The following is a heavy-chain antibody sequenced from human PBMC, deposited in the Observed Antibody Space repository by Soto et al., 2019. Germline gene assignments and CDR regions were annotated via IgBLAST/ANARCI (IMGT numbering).Heavy chain of an antibody. Sequence: GASVKVSCKASGYTFTGYYMHWVRQAPGQGLEWMGWINPNSGGTNYAQKFQGWVTMTRDTSISTAYMELSRLRSDDTAVYYCAIGFLEWNYYYGMGVWGQGTTVTVSS. V-gene: IGHV1-2*04. J-gene: IGHJ6*02. CDR1: GYTFTGYY. D-gene: IGHD3-3*01. CDR2: INPNSGGT. CDR3: AIGFLEWNYYYGMGV.